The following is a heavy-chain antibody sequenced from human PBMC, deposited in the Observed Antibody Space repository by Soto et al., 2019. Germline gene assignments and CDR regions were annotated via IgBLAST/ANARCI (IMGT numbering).Heavy chain of an antibody. J-gene: IGHJ4*02. D-gene: IGHD2-8*01. CDR1: GGSFRGYY. V-gene: IGHV4-34*01. Sequence: KQSQTLSLTCAVYGGSFRGYYWSWIRQPPGKGLEWIGEINHSGSTNYNPSLKSRVTISVDTSKNQFSLKLSSWTAADTAVYYCARVDVALIRHNYCTNGVCYTDVFDYWGQGTLVTVSS. CDR2: INHSGST. CDR3: ARVDVALIRHNYCTNGVCYTDVFDY.